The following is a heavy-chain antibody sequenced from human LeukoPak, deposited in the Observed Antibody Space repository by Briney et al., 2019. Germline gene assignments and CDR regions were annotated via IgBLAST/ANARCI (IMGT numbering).Heavy chain of an antibody. D-gene: IGHD1-26*01. CDR1: GFIFSANG. CDR3: ANDQSWAFDH. V-gene: IGHV3-30*02. Sequence: PGGSLRLSCAASGFIFSANGMHWVRQAPGKGLEWVSYILFDGSKRYYADSVKGRLTISRDNSKNTVYLQMNSLRAEDTAVYYCANDQSWAFDHWGRGTLVTVSS. CDR2: ILFDGSKR. J-gene: IGHJ4*02.